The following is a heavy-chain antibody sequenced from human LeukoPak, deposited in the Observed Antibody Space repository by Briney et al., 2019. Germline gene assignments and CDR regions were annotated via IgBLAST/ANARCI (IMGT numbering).Heavy chain of an antibody. V-gene: IGHV3-30*02. CDR1: GFTFSTYGMQFSSYG. D-gene: IGHD3-16*01. J-gene: IGHJ6*03. CDR3: AKLKINYYYYMDV. Sequence: GGSLTLSCAASGFTFSTYGMQFSSYGMHWVRQAPGQMLVWVAFIRSAGRNKYYADSEKRRFTISRDNTKNMLYLQMNSLRAEDTAVYYCAKLKINYYYYMDVWGKGTTVIVSS. CDR2: IRSAGRNK.